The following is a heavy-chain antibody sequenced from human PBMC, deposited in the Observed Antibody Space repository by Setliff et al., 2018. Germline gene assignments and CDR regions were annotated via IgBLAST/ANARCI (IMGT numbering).Heavy chain of an antibody. V-gene: IGHV4-4*07. CDR2: IYIGGSA. CDR3: ARVATYAFDI. Sequence: SETLSLTCTVSGGSISSYYWSWIRQPAGKGLEWIGHIYIGGSANYNPSLKSRVTMSIDTSKNQFSLKLSSVTAADTAVYYCARVATYAFDIWGQGTMVTVSS. CDR1: GGSISSYY. J-gene: IGHJ3*02.